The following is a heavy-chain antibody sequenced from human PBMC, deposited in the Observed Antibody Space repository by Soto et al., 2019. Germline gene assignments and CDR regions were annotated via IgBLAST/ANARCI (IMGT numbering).Heavy chain of an antibody. V-gene: IGHV3-48*02. CDR1: GFNFHTYT. D-gene: IGHD2-2*03. Sequence: DVQLVESGGGLVKPWGSLRLSCAASGFNFHTYTMPWVRQAPGKGLEWVSYISGTRETIFYADSVKGRFTISRDNAKNSLYLELNSLRDEETAVYYCATGYCRSDNCHFTHWGQGTLVTVSS. CDR3: ATGYCRSDNCHFTH. J-gene: IGHJ4*02. CDR2: ISGTRETI.